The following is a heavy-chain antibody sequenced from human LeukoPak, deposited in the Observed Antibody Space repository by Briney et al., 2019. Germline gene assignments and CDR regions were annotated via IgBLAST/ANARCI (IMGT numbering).Heavy chain of an antibody. CDR3: ARGNSSSWYGEGADAFDI. CDR1: GFTVSSNY. V-gene: IGHV3-53*01. J-gene: IGHJ3*02. D-gene: IGHD6-13*01. Sequence: PGGSLRLSCAASGFTVSSNYMSWVRQAPGKGLEWVSVIYSGGSTYYADSVKGRFTISRDNSKNTLYLQMNSLRAEDTAVYYYARGNSSSWYGEGADAFDIWGQGTMVTVSS. CDR2: IYSGGST.